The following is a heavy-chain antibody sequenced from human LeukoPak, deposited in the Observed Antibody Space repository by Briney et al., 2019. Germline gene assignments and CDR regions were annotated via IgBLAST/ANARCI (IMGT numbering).Heavy chain of an antibody. Sequence: GASVKVSCKASGYTFTGYYIHWVRQAPGQGLEWMGWINPTTGGTNYAQNFQGRVTMTRDTSINTAYTELSRLRSDDTAVFYCARVTQLDAFDIWGQGTMVTVSS. V-gene: IGHV1-2*02. J-gene: IGHJ3*02. CDR1: GYTFTGYY. D-gene: IGHD2-15*01. CDR2: INPTTGGT. CDR3: ARVTQLDAFDI.